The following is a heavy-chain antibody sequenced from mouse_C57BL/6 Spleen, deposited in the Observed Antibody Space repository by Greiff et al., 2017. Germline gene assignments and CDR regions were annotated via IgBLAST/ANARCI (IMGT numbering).Heavy chain of an antibody. J-gene: IGHJ4*01. CDR3: ARVSVVAPYAMDY. CDR2: INPSSGYT. V-gene: IGHV1-7*01. D-gene: IGHD1-1*01. Sequence: VQLQQSGAELAKPGASVKLSCKASGYTFTSYWMHWVKQRPGQGLEWIGYINPSSGYTKYNQKFNDKATLTADKSSSTAYMQLSSLTYEDSAVHYCARVSVVAPYAMDYWGQGTSVTVSS. CDR1: GYTFTSYW.